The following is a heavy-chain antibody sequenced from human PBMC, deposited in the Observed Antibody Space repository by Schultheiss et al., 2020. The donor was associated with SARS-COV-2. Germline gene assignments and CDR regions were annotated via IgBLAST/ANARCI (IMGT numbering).Heavy chain of an antibody. CDR3: ARDFGVLTTPAHLRRRAFDI. D-gene: IGHD4/OR15-4a*01. V-gene: IGHV4-39*07. J-gene: IGHJ3*02. CDR2: IYHSGST. Sequence: SETLSLTCTVSGGSISSSSYYWGWIRQPPGKGLEWIGSIYHSGSTYYNPSLKSRVTISVDTSKNQFSLKLNSMTAADTAVYYCARDFGVLTTPAHLRRRAFDIWGQGTMVTVSS. CDR1: GGSISSSSYY.